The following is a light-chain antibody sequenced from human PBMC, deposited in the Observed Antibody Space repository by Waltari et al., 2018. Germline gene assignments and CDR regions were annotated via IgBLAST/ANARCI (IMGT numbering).Light chain of an antibody. CDR3: SSYTSSNTWV. CDR2: AVS. V-gene: IGLV2-14*01. Sequence: QSALTQPASVSGSPGQSITISCTGTSSDVGGSNSVSWYQQYPGKAPRLVISAVSKRPSGVSNRFSGSKSGNTASLTISGLQAEDEADYYCSSYTSSNTWVFGGGTKLTVL. CDR1: SSDVGGSNS. J-gene: IGLJ3*02.